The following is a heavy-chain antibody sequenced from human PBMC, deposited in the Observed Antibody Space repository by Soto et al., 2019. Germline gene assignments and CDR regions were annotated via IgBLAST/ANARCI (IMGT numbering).Heavy chain of an antibody. V-gene: IGHV3-11*05. J-gene: IGHJ4*02. CDR2: SSSSSSYT. Sequence: QVQLVESGGGLVKPGGSLRLSCAASGFTFSDYYMSWIRQAPGKGLEWVSYSSSSSSYTNYADSVKGRFTISRDNAKNSLYLQMNSLRAEDTAVYYCARRRIAVAGTVDYWGQGTLVTVSS. CDR1: GFTFSDYY. CDR3: ARRRIAVAGTVDY. D-gene: IGHD6-19*01.